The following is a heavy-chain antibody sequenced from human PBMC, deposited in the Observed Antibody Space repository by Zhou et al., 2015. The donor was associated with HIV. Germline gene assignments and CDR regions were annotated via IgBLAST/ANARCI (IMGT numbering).Heavy chain of an antibody. D-gene: IGHD1-1*01. Sequence: QVQLVQSGAEVKKPGSSVKVSCKASGGTFSSYAISWVRQAPGQGLEWMGGIIPIFGTANYAQKFQGRVTITADKSTSTAYMELSSLRSEDTAVYYCASQETGASYYYYGMDVWGQGTTVTVSS. V-gene: IGHV1-69*06. J-gene: IGHJ6*02. CDR1: GGTFSSYA. CDR2: IIPIFGTA. CDR3: ASQETGASYYYYGMDV.